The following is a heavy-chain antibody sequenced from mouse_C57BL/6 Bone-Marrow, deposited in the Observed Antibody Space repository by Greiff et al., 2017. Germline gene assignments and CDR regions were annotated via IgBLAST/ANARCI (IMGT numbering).Heavy chain of an antibody. Sequence: VQLQESGAELARPGASVKLSCKASGYTFTSYGISWVKQRTGQGLEWIGEIYPRSGNTYYNEKFKGQATLTADKSSSTAYMELRSLTSEDSAVYFCSRYYYGSSRSDVWGTGTTVTVSS. D-gene: IGHD1-1*01. CDR3: SRYYYGSSRSDV. J-gene: IGHJ1*03. CDR2: IYPRSGNT. V-gene: IGHV1-81*01. CDR1: GYTFTSYG.